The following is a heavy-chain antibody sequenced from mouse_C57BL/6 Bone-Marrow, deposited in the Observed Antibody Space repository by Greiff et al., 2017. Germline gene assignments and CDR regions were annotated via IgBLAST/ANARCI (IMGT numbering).Heavy chain of an antibody. V-gene: IGHV1-26*01. J-gene: IGHJ4*01. CDR1: GYTFTDYY. D-gene: IGHD1-1*02. CDR3: ARPLWYYDDMDY. Sequence: VQLQQSGPELVKPGASVKISCKASGYTFTDYYMNWVKQSPGKSLEWIGDINPNNGGTSYNQKFKGKATLTVDKSSSPAYMELLSLTSEDSAVYYCARPLWYYDDMDYWGQGTTVTVSS. CDR2: INPNNGGT.